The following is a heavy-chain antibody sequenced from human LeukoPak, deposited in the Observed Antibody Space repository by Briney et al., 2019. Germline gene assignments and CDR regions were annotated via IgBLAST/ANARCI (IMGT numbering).Heavy chain of an antibody. D-gene: IGHD6-13*01. V-gene: IGHV1-2*06. CDR1: GYTFTGYY. CDR2: INPNTGGT. CDR3: AKVPPSITAAGNWLDP. Sequence: GASVKVSCKASGYTFTGYYIHWVRQAPGQGLEWMGRINPNTGGTNYAQKFHGRVTMTRDTSITTAYMELSRLTSDDTAIYSCAKVPPSITAAGNWLDPWGQGALVTVSS. J-gene: IGHJ5*02.